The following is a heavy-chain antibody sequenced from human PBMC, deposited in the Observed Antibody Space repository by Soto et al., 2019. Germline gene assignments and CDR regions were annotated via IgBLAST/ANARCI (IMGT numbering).Heavy chain of an antibody. D-gene: IGHD3-3*01. CDR3: SRGYEWSPDY. V-gene: IGHV3-30-3*01. CDR1: GFTFSSYA. CDR2: ISYDGSNK. J-gene: IGHJ4*02. Sequence: QVQLVESGGGVVQPGRSLRLSCAASGFTFSSYAMHWVRQAPGKGLEWVAVISYDGSNKYYADSVKGRFTISRDNSKNTLYLQINSLSAEHTTVYYCSRGYEWSPDYWGQGPLVTVSS.